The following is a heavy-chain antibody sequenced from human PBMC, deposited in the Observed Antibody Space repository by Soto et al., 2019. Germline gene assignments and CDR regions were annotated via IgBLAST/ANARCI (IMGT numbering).Heavy chain of an antibody. V-gene: IGHV1-69*02. CDR2: VIPLLNIK. D-gene: IGHD3-10*01. CDR1: GGTFTSHT. CDR3: ARADPSYGSGSQNFEF. Sequence: QVQLVQSGSEVKKPGSSVKVSCKASGGTFTSHTFNWVRQAPGQGLEWMGRVIPLLNIKNYAQIFQGRLTITADISSNTSYLELGSLTSDDSAVYFCARADPSYGSGSQNFEFWGRGTLVTVSS. J-gene: IGHJ4*02.